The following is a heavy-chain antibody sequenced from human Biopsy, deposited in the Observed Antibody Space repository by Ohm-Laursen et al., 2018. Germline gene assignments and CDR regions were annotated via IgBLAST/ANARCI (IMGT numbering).Heavy chain of an antibody. D-gene: IGHD2/OR15-2a*01. Sequence: SETLSLTCAVSGGSISSDWWSWIRQTPGKGLEWIGYVYYSGTTTYNPSLRSRVTISVDTSMNQISLRLQSVTAADTAIYYCTRATNSTGWPYYYFYGMGIWGRGTTVTVSS. CDR2: VYYSGTT. CDR3: TRATNSTGWPYYYFYGMGI. V-gene: IGHV4-59*01. CDR1: GGSISSDW. J-gene: IGHJ6*02.